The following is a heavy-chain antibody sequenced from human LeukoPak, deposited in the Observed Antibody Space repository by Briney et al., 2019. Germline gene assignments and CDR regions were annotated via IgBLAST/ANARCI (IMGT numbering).Heavy chain of an antibody. CDR1: GYTFTSYY. CDR3: ARRPSSGSPVAFDI. V-gene: IGHV1-46*01. CDR2: INPNGGGA. Sequence: ASVKVSCKASGYTFTSYYIHWVRPAPGQGLEWMGIINPNGGGATYAQNFKGRVTMTRDTSTSTVYMEVSSLRSEDTAVYYCARRPSSGSPVAFDIWGQGTMVTVSS. J-gene: IGHJ3*02. D-gene: IGHD3-10*01.